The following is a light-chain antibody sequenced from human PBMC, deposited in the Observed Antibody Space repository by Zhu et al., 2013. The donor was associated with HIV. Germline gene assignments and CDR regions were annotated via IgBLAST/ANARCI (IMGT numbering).Light chain of an antibody. Sequence: EIVLTQSPVTLSLSPGDRATISCRASQSVGSQLAWYQQKPGQAPRLLIYGASTRASGVPGRFSGSGSGTDFTLTISRLEAEDFAVYYCQQYGSSPVTFGPGTTVDI. V-gene: IGKV3-20*01. CDR3: QQYGSSPVT. CDR2: GAS. J-gene: IGKJ3*01. CDR1: QSVGSQ.